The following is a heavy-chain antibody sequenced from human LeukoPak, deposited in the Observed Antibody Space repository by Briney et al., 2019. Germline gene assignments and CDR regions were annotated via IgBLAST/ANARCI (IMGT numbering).Heavy chain of an antibody. D-gene: IGHD6-19*01. Sequence: GGSLRLSCVASGFTFSNYWMHWVRQAPGKGLVYVSRINNDGSSTNYADSVKGRFTISRDNAKNTLYLQMNSLRAEDTALYYFARDRTIAVADNWFDPWGQGTLVTVSS. V-gene: IGHV3-74*01. J-gene: IGHJ5*02. CDR1: GFTFSNYW. CDR2: INNDGSST. CDR3: ARDRTIAVADNWFDP.